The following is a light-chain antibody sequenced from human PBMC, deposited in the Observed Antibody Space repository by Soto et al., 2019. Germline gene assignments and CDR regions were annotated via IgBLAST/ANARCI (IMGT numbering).Light chain of an antibody. V-gene: IGKV3-20*01. CDR1: QSVSSSY. CDR2: GAS. J-gene: IGKJ5*01. Sequence: DIVLTLAPGTLSLSPGERATLSCRASQSVSSSYLAWYQQKPGQAPRLLIYGASSRATGIPDRFSGSGSGTDFTRTITRLEPEDFAVYYCQQYGTSIPFGQGTRLEIK. CDR3: QQYGTSIP.